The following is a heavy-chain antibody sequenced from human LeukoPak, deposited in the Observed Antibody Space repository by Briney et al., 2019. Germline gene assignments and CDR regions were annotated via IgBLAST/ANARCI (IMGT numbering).Heavy chain of an antibody. J-gene: IGHJ1*01. Sequence: SQTLSLTCTVSGGSISSGDFYWSWIRQPPGKGLEWIGEINHSGSTSYNPSLKSRVTISVDTSKNQFSLKLSSVTAADTAVYYCARGLAVAGSEAEYFQHWGQGTLVTVSS. CDR3: ARGLAVAGSEAEYFQH. D-gene: IGHD6-19*01. V-gene: IGHV4-30-4*08. CDR1: GGSISSGDFY. CDR2: INHSGST.